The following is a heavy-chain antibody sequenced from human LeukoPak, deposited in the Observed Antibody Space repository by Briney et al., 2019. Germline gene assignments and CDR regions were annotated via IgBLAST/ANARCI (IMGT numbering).Heavy chain of an antibody. D-gene: IGHD1-26*01. Sequence: GGSLRLSCAASAFTFSSYAMSWVRQAPGKGLEWVSAISGSGGSTYYADSVKGRFTISRDNHKNTLYLQMNSLRAEDTAVYYCAKGGTSWFDPWGQGTLVTVSS. J-gene: IGHJ5*02. CDR1: AFTFSSYA. V-gene: IGHV3-23*01. CDR2: ISGSGGST. CDR3: AKGGTSWFDP.